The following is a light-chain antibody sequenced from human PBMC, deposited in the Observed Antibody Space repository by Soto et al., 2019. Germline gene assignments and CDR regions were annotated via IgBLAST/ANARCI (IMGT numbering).Light chain of an antibody. J-gene: IGKJ2*01. V-gene: IGKV1-5*03. Sequence: DIQMTQCPSTLSASVGDRVTITCRASQSISNWLAWYQQKPGKAPTLLIYKASLLESGVPSRFSGSGSGTEFTLTISSLQPDDFATYYCQQYDSFPYNFAQGTKLESK. CDR3: QQYDSFPYN. CDR1: QSISNW. CDR2: KAS.